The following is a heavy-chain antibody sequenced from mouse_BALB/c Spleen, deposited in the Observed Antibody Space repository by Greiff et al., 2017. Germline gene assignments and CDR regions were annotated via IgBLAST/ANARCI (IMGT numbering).Heavy chain of an antibody. Sequence: VQLKESGPGLVKPSQSLSLTCSVTGYSITSGYYWNWIRQFPGNKLEWMGYISYDGSNNYNPSLKNRISITRDTSKNQFFLKLNSVTTEDTATYYCTTMITRYAMDYWGQGTSVTVSS. CDR2: ISYDGSN. V-gene: IGHV3-6*02. D-gene: IGHD2-4*01. CDR3: TTMITRYAMDY. CDR1: GYSITSGYY. J-gene: IGHJ4*01.